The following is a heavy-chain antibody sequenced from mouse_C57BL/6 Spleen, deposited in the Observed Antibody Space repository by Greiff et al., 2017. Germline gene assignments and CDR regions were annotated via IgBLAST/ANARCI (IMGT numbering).Heavy chain of an antibody. CDR2: IYPGSGST. Sequence: VKLMESGAELVKPGASVKMSCKASGYTFTSYWITWVKQRPGQGLEWIGDIYPGSGSTNYNEKFKSKATLTVDTSSSTAYMQLSSLTSEDSAVYYCARGGLRRSWYFDYWGQGTTLTVSS. CDR1: GYTFTSYW. V-gene: IGHV1-55*01. D-gene: IGHD2-4*01. J-gene: IGHJ2*01. CDR3: ARGGLRRSWYFDY.